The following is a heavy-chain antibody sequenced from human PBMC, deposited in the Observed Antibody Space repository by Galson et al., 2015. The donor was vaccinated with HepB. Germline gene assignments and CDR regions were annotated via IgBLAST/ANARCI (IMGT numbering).Heavy chain of an antibody. CDR1: GYTFSTYY. CDR2: INPSGGRA. V-gene: IGHV1-46*01. CDR3: ATIRVGFCITTGCKADDFDI. D-gene: IGHD2-2*01. Sequence: QSGAEVKKPGESLRISCKASGYTFSTYYIHWVRQAPGQGLEWMGIINPSGGRANYAQKFQDRVTMTRDTSTSTVYIQLSSLRSEDTAVYYCATIRVGFCITTGCKADDFDIWGQGTMVTVSS. J-gene: IGHJ3*02.